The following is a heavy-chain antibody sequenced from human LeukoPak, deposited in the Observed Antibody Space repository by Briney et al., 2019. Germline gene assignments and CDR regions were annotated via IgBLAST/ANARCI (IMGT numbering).Heavy chain of an antibody. J-gene: IGHJ3*02. Sequence: ASVKVSCKTSGYSFTSYNVHWVRQAPGRRLEWMGIIKPSGGNTNYAQKFQGRVTMTRDTSTSTVYMELSSLKSEDTAVYYCARVRDGYNDAYDIWGQGTMVTVSS. CDR2: IKPSGGNT. CDR3: ARVRDGYNDAYDI. D-gene: IGHD5-24*01. V-gene: IGHV1-46*01. CDR1: GYSFTSYN.